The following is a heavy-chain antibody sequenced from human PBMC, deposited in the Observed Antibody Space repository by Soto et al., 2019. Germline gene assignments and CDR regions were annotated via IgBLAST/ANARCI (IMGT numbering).Heavy chain of an antibody. J-gene: IGHJ6*02. CDR3: ARGYSGYDYYYYGMDV. CDR2: IYSGCST. D-gene: IGHD5-12*01. Sequence: PGGSLRPSFAASGFTVSCNYLGWVRQAPGKVLEWVSVIYSGCSTYYADSVKCRFTISRDNSKNTLYLQMNILRAEDTAVYYCARGYSGYDYYYYGMDVWGQGT. CDR1: GFTVSCNY. V-gene: IGHV3-53*01.